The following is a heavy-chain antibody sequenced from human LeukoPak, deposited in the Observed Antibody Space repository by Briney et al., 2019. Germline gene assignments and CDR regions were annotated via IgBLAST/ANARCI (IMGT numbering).Heavy chain of an antibody. D-gene: IGHD3-3*01. V-gene: IGHV3-48*03. J-gene: IGHJ3*02. Sequence: GGSLRLSCAASGFTFSSYEMNWVRQAPGKGLEWVSYISSSGSTIYYADSVKGRFTISRDNAKNSLYLQMNSLRAEDTAAYYCARVLKYYDFWSGYYRGGIAAFDIWGQGTMVTVSS. CDR1: GFTFSSYE. CDR3: ARVLKYYDFWSGYYRGGIAAFDI. CDR2: ISSSGSTI.